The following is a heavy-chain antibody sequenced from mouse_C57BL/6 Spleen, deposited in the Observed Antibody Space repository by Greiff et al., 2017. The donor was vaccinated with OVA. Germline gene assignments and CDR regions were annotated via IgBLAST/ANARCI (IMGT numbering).Heavy chain of an antibody. Sequence: QVQLKQPGAELVKPGASVKLSCKASGYTFTSYWMHWVKQRPGQGLEWIGMIHPNSGSTNYNEKFKSKATLTVDKSSSTAYMQLSSLTSEDSAVYYCARGSSLDYFDYWGQGTTLTVSS. CDR3: ARGSSLDYFDY. D-gene: IGHD6-1*01. J-gene: IGHJ2*01. CDR1: GYTFTSYW. CDR2: IHPNSGST. V-gene: IGHV1-64*01.